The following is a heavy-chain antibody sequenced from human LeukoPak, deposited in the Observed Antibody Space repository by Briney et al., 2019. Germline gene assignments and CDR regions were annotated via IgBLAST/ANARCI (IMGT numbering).Heavy chain of an antibody. V-gene: IGHV3-53*01. Sequence: PGGSLRLSCAASGFTVNSNYLSWVRQAPGKGLEWVSTLYNTGNTYYANSVKGRFSVSRDNSKNTLFLQMNSLSAEDTAVYYCARLTADGRLYFVDWGPGTLVTVSS. CDR3: ARLTADGRLYFVD. CDR2: LYNTGNT. CDR1: GFTVNSNY. J-gene: IGHJ4*02. D-gene: IGHD6-13*01.